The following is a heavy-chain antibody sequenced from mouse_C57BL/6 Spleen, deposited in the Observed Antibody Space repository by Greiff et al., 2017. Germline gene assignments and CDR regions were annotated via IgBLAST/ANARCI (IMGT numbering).Heavy chain of an antibody. Sequence: VQLQQSGPELVKPGASVKLSCKASGYTFPSYDINWVKQRPGQGLEWIGWIYPRDGSTKYNEKFKGTATLTVDTSSSTAYMELHSLTSEDSEVYFCASDYGSTLYYFDYWGQGTTLTVSS. V-gene: IGHV1-85*01. D-gene: IGHD1-1*01. CDR1: GYTFPSYD. CDR2: IYPRDGST. CDR3: ASDYGSTLYYFDY. J-gene: IGHJ2*01.